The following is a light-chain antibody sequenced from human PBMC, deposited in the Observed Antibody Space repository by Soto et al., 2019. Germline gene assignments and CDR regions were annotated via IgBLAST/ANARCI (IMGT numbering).Light chain of an antibody. J-gene: IGLJ1*01. CDR3: ATWNDGVFV. CDR1: TSNIGGST. Sequence: QSVLTQPPSASGTPGQRVTISCSGSTSNIGGSTVSWYQQFPGAAPKLLIYGNTQRPLGVPVRFSASKSDTSASLAISGLQSEDEPDYYCATWNDGVFVFGIGTKVTVL. CDR2: GNT. V-gene: IGLV1-44*01.